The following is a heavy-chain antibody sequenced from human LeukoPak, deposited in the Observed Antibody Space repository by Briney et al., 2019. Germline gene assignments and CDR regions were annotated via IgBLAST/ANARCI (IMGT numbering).Heavy chain of an antibody. Sequence: GGSLRLSCAASGFTFSSYSMNWVRQAPGKGLEWVSSISSSSYIYYADSVKGRFTISRDNAKNSLYLQMSSLRAEDTAVYHCARGSQIYLGSSWYYYFDYWGQGTLVTVSS. CDR3: ARGSQIYLGSSWYYYFDY. J-gene: IGHJ4*02. V-gene: IGHV3-21*01. CDR1: GFTFSSYS. CDR2: ISSSSYI. D-gene: IGHD6-13*01.